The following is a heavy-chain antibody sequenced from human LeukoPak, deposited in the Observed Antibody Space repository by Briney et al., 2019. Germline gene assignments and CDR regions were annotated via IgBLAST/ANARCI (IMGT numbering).Heavy chain of an antibody. CDR1: GYSISSGYY. CDR2: IYHSGST. D-gene: IGHD1-7*01. Sequence: SETLSLTCAVSGYSISSGYYWGWIRQPPGKGLEWIGSIYHSGSTYYNPPLKSRVTISVDTSKNQFSLKLSSVTAADTAVYYCARNYRRGYFDPWGQGTLVTVSS. V-gene: IGHV4-38-2*01. CDR3: ARNYRRGYFDP. J-gene: IGHJ5*02.